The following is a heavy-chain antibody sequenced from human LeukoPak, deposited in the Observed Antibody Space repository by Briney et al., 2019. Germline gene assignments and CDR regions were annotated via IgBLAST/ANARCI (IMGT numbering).Heavy chain of an antibody. CDR3: ARANCGGDCPFNY. Sequence: ASVKVSSKASGYTSTDYYIHWVRRAPGQGLEWMGWINPNSGGTNYAQKFQVRVTMTKDTSIRAAYMELSRPRSDDTAVSYCARANCGGDCPFNYWGQGTQVTVSS. D-gene: IGHD2-21*02. J-gene: IGHJ4*02. V-gene: IGHV1-2*02. CDR2: INPNSGGT. CDR1: GYTSTDYY.